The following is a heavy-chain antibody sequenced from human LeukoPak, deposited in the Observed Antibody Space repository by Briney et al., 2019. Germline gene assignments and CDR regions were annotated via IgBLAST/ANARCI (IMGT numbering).Heavy chain of an antibody. CDR2: ISFNGGST. V-gene: IGHV3-64*01. J-gene: IGHJ3*02. Sequence: GGPLRLSCAASGFTFSSYAMHWVRQAPGKGLEYVSGISFNGGSTYHANSVKGRFTISRDNSKNTLYLQMGSLRAEDMAVYYCARTDLLQAFDIWGQGTMVTVSS. CDR3: ARTDLLQAFDI. CDR1: GFTFSSYA.